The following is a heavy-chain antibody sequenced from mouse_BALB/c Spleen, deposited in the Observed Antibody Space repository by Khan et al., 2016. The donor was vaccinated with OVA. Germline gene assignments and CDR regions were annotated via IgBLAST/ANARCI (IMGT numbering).Heavy chain of an antibody. CDR3: TSHLTGSFAY. CDR1: GFTFSNYG. J-gene: IGHJ3*01. CDR2: ISSDGSYT. V-gene: IGHV5-6*01. D-gene: IGHD4-1*01. Sequence: EVMLVESGGDLVKPGGSLKLSCAASGFTFSNYGMSWVRQTPDKRLEWVATISSDGSYTSYPDSVKGRFTISRNNAKNTLYRQRSSLRSEYRSSFYCTSHLTGSFAYWGQGTLVTVSA.